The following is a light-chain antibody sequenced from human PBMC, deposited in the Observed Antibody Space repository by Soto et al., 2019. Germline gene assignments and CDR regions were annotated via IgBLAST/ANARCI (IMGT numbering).Light chain of an antibody. V-gene: IGKV1-5*01. CDR2: DTR. CDR1: QIINMW. Sequence: IQMSQSPATLSASIGDTFTLTCRASQIINMWLDCYQQDQAQDPKLLVYDTRGMDSAVPSRYSGTGTGTEFTLNISGLQPVDVATYYYQKDGSYWTFGQGTKVDIK. CDR3: QKDGSYWT. J-gene: IGKJ1*01.